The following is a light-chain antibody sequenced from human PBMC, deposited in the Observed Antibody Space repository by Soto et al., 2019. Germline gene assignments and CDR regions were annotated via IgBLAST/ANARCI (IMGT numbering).Light chain of an antibody. CDR3: AAWDDSLSGWL. Sequence: QSVLTQPPSASETPGQRVTISCSGSSSNIGTNYVYWYQQLPGTAPKLLIYRNTQRPSGVPDRFSGSKSGTSASLAISGLRSEDEADYYCAAWDDSLSGWLFGGGTKLTVL. J-gene: IGLJ3*02. CDR1: SSNIGTNY. CDR2: RNT. V-gene: IGLV1-47*01.